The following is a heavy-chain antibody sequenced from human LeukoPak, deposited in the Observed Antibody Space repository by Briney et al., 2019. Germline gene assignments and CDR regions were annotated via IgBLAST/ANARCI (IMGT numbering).Heavy chain of an antibody. V-gene: IGHV4-39*07. CDR2: IYYSGST. J-gene: IGHJ4*02. Sequence: SETLSLTCTVSGGSISSSSYYWGWIRQPPGKGLEWLGSIYYSGSTYYNPSLKSRVTISVDTSKKQFSLKLSSVTAADTAVYYCARAGYSYGPSYFDYWGQGTLVTDSS. CDR1: GGSISSSSYY. D-gene: IGHD5-18*01. CDR3: ARAGYSYGPSYFDY.